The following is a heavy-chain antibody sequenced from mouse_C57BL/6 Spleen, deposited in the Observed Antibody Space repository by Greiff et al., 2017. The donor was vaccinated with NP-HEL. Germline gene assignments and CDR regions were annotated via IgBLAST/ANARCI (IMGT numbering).Heavy chain of an antibody. D-gene: IGHD1-1*01. J-gene: IGHJ3*01. CDR3: ARVSYYYGSSGAHLAY. Sequence: EVQLQQSGPELVKPGASVKIPCKASGYTFTDYNMDWVKQSHGKSLEWIGDINPNNGGTIYNQKFKGKATLTVDKSSSTAYMELRSLTSEDTAVYYCARVSYYYGSSGAHLAYWGQGTLVTVSA. CDR1: GYTFTDYN. CDR2: INPNNGGT. V-gene: IGHV1-18*01.